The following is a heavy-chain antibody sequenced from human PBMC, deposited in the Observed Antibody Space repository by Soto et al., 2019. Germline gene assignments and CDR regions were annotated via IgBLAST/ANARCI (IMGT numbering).Heavy chain of an antibody. J-gene: IGHJ6*03. CDR3: SRQASDFWSGTPQYSMDV. V-gene: IGHV3-73*01. D-gene: IGHD3-3*01. CDR2: IRSKGNNYAT. CDR1: GFTFSGSA. Sequence: EVQLVESGGGLVQPGGSLKLSCAASGFTFSGSAMHWVRQASGKGLEWVGRIRSKGNNYATAYGASLKGRFTIARDDSKNTAYLQMNSLNTEDTAVYYCSRQASDFWSGTPQYSMDVWGKGTTVTVSS.